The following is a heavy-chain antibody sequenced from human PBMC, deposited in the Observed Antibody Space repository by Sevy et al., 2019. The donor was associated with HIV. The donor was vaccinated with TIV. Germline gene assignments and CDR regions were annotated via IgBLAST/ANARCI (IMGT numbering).Heavy chain of an antibody. Sequence: GGSLRLSCAASGFTFSSYAMSWVRQAPGKGLEWVSAISGSGGSTYYADSVKGRFTISRDNSKNTLYLQMNSLRAEDTAVYYCAKDAEMGYSSGWSHPGNWFDPWGQGTLVTVSS. D-gene: IGHD6-19*01. V-gene: IGHV3-23*01. CDR2: ISGSGGST. J-gene: IGHJ5*02. CDR3: AKDAEMGYSSGWSHPGNWFDP. CDR1: GFTFSSYA.